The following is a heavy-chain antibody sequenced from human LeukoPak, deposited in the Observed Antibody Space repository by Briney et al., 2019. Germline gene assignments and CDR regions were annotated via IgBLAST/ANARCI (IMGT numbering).Heavy chain of an antibody. CDR3: ARYRSSTSCYYDY. V-gene: IGHV4-38-2*01. CDR1: GYSISSGYY. CDR2: IYHSGST. Sequence: SETLSLTCAVSGYSISSGYYWGWIRQPPGKGLEWIGSIYHSGSTYYNPSLKSRVTISVDTSKSQFSLKLSSVTAADTAVYYCARYRSSTSCYYDYWGQGTLVTVSS. J-gene: IGHJ4*02. D-gene: IGHD2-2*01.